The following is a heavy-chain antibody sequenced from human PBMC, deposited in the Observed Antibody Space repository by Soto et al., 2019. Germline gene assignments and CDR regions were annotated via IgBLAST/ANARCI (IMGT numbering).Heavy chain of an antibody. CDR2: INPSGGST. V-gene: IGHV1-46*01. CDR1: GYTFTNYY. CDR3: ARAGCGGDCSFDY. Sequence: QVQLVQSGAEVKKPGASVKVSCKASGYTFTNYYMHWVRQAPGQGLEWMGIINPSGGSTNYAQKFQGRATMTRDTATSTVYMELSSLRSEDTAVYYCARAGCGGDCSFDYWGQGTLVTVSS. D-gene: IGHD2-21*02. J-gene: IGHJ4*02.